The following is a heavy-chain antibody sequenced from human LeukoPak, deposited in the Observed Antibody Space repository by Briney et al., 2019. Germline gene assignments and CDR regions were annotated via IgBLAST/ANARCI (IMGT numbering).Heavy chain of an antibody. CDR1: GGSISSYY. V-gene: IGHV4-59*01. CDR2: IYYSGST. D-gene: IGHD6-6*01. J-gene: IGHJ4*02. Sequence: PSETLSLTCTVSGGSISSYYWSWIRPPPGKGLEWFGYIYYSGSTNYNPSLKSRVTISVDTSKNQFSLKLSSVTAADTAVYYCASSEYSSSSPDYWGQGTLVTVSS. CDR3: ASSEYSSSSPDY.